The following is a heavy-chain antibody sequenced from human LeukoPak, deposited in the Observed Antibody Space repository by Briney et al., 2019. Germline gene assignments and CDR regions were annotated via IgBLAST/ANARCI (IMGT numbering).Heavy chain of an antibody. CDR1: GVSTTSSY. CDR3: VKGSGRDGYSTET. Sequence: SETLSLTCTVSGVSTTSSYWSWVRLPPGRGLEWLGYVAYTGDVNHNPSLNSRATISLDTSRNQFSLRLTSVTAADTAIYYCVKGSGRDGYSTETRGKGTLVTVSS. J-gene: IGHJ4*02. D-gene: IGHD5-24*01. V-gene: IGHV4-59*08. CDR2: VAYTGDV.